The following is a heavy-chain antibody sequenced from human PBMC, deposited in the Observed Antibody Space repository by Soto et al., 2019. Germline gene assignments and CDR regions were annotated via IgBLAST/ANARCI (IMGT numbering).Heavy chain of an antibody. CDR2: IYYSGST. D-gene: IGHD4-17*01. CDR1: GGSISSSSYY. Sequence: QLQLQESGPGLVKPSDTLSLTCTVSGGSISSSSYYWGWIRQPPGKRLEWIGSIYYSGSTYFNPSLKPRVTISVVMSKSQFSLSLSSVTAADTAVYYCTRDYGDYIVDYWGQGALGSVSA. V-gene: IGHV4-39*02. J-gene: IGHJ4*02. CDR3: TRDYGDYIVDY.